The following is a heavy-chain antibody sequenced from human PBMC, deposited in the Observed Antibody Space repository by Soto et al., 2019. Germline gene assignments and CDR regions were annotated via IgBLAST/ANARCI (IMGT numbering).Heavy chain of an antibody. Sequence: SDTLSLNCTVSGYSILSSTYFRVWVRQPPGKGLEWIGSIYYSGSTYYNPSLKSRVTISVDTSKNHFSLKLSSVTAADTAVYYCARHLGEGYFDYWGQGTLVTVS. CDR2: IYYSGST. V-gene: IGHV4-39*01. J-gene: IGHJ4*02. CDR1: GYSILSSTYF. CDR3: ARHLGEGYFDY.